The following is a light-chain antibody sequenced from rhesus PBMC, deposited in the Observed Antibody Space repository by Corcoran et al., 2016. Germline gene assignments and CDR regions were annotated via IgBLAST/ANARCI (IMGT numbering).Light chain of an antibody. CDR3: QHYYSFPWT. CDR2: EAS. V-gene: IGKV1-25*01. Sequence: DIQMTQSPTSLSASVGDRVTITCRASQGITNDLAWYQQKPGESPPLLIYEASSLQSGTPSRFSGSGSGTDFTLSISNLQPEDFATYFCQHYYSFPWTFGQGTKVDI. J-gene: IGKJ1*01. CDR1: QGITND.